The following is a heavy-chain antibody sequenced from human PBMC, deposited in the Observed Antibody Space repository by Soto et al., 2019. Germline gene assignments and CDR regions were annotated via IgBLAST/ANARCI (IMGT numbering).Heavy chain of an antibody. J-gene: IGHJ6*02. CDR3: TRDGDYYGMDV. Sequence: LSLSXRFSGFESDDYALTWVRQAPGKGLEWVAFTTSPTYGGTTEYAASVKGRFSISRDDSKSVAYLQMNSLQIEDTAIYFCTRDGDYYGMDVWGQGTTVTVSS. V-gene: IGHV3-49*04. CDR2: TTSPTYGGTT. CDR1: GFESDDYA.